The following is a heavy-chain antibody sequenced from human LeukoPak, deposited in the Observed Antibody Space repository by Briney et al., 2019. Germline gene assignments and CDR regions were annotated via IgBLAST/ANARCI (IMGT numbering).Heavy chain of an antibody. CDR3: ATRGATYTYGYSWFDP. CDR1: GFTFSDAW. V-gene: IGHV3-15*01. Sequence: PGGSLRLSCVDPGFTFSDAWMNWVRQVPGKGLEWIGRIKSKTHGETTEYAAPVKGRFTISRDDSKNTLYLQMNSLKIEDSGLYYCATRGATYTYGYSWFDPWGQGTLVTVSS. CDR2: IKSKTHGETT. D-gene: IGHD5-18*01. J-gene: IGHJ5*02.